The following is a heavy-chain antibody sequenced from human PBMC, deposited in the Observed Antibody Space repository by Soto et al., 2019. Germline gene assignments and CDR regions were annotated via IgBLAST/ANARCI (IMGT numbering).Heavy chain of an antibody. J-gene: IGHJ4*02. CDR3: ARGGDVLDY. Sequence: ESGGGVVRPGKSLTVSCTGSGFVFGGFGMHWVRQTPGKGLEWLGMASYDGTYKYFADSVKGRFTISRDNGMNTVYLQMDNPRLEDTALYYCARGGDVLDYWGRGTLVTVSS. D-gene: IGHD3-16*01. CDR2: ASYDGTYK. CDR1: GFVFGGFG. V-gene: IGHV3-30*03.